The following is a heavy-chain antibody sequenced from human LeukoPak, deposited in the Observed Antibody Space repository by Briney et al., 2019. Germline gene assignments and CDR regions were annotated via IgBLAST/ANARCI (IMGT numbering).Heavy chain of an antibody. J-gene: IGHJ4*03. D-gene: IGHD7-27*01. CDR2: ASADGRTQ. V-gene: IGHV3-30*03. CDR3: ARKGGPLGPPFDN. Sequence: GGSLRLSCAASGFTFRTYSIHWVRQAPGKGLEWVTVASADGRTQLYSDSVKGRFTVSRDNSLNTLHLQMNSLKTEDTAVYYCARKGGPLGPPFDNWGQGTTVTVSS. CDR1: GFTFRTYS.